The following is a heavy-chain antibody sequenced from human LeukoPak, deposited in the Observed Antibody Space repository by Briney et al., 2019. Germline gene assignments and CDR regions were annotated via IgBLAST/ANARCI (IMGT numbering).Heavy chain of an antibody. CDR1: AFTFTAYW. Sequence: GGSLRLSCAASAFTFTAYWIHWVRQAPGKGLVWVSRINNDGTKTIYADSVQGRFTMSRDNAKNSVYLQINSLKVEDTGVYYCARGGMDHAFDLWGQGTMVTVSS. V-gene: IGHV3-74*01. J-gene: IGHJ3*01. CDR3: ARGGMDHAFDL. D-gene: IGHD6-13*01. CDR2: INNDGTKT.